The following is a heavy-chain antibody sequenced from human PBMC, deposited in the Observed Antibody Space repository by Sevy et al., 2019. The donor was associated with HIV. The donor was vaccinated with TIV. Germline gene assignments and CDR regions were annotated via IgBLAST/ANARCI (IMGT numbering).Heavy chain of an antibody. CDR2: IYYSGST. V-gene: IGHV4-59*13. D-gene: IGHD6-13*01. Sequence: SETLSLTCTVSGGSISSYYWSWIRQPPGKGLEWIGYIYYSGSTNYNPSLKSRVTISVDTSKNQFSLKLSSVTAADTAVYYCARGDGGIAAAYFQHWGQGTLVTVSS. J-gene: IGHJ1*01. CDR3: ARGDGGIAAAYFQH. CDR1: GGSISSYY.